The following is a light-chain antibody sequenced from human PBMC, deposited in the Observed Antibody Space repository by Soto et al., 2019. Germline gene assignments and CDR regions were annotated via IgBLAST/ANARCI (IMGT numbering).Light chain of an antibody. V-gene: IGLV4-69*01. Sequence: QPVLTQSPSASASLGASVKLTCTLSSGYSTYAIAWHQQQSEKGPRFLMKINYDGTHSKGDGFFDRFSGSSSGAERHLTISTLHSEDEAAYYCQSLGTGIQVFGGGTKVTVL. J-gene: IGLJ3*02. CDR1: SGYSTYA. CDR2: INYDGTH. CDR3: QSLGTGIQV.